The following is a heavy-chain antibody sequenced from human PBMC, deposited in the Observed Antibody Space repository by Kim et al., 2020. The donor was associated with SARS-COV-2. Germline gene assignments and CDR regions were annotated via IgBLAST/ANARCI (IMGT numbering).Heavy chain of an antibody. D-gene: IGHD1-26*01. V-gene: IGHV1-69*13. CDR3: ARGAAVGATTFFDY. CDR1: GGTFSSYA. J-gene: IGHJ4*02. CDR2: IIPIFGTA. Sequence: SVKVSCKASGGTFSSYAISWVRQAPGQGLEWMGGIIPIFGTANYAQKFQGRVTITADESTSTAYMELSSLRSEDTAVYYCARGAAVGATTFFDYWGQGTLVTVSS.